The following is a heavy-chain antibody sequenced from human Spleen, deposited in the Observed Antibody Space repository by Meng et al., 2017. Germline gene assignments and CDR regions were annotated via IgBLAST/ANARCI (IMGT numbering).Heavy chain of an antibody. D-gene: IGHD6-13*01. CDR2: IDPKSDNT. V-gene: IGHV1-2*06. CDR1: GYTLAAYW. CDR3: ARDEDISAAGKLFGDY. Sequence: ASVKVSCKASGYTLAAYWIQWVRQAPGQGLEWMGRIDPKSDNTHYAQRFQGRVTMTGGTSISTAYMELSGLRSDDTAMYYCARDEDISAAGKLFGDYWGQGTLVTVSS. J-gene: IGHJ4*02.